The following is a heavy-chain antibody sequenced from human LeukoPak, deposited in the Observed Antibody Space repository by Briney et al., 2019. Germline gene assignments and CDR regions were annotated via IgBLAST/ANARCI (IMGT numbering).Heavy chain of an antibody. CDR2: IHYTGST. J-gene: IGHJ5*02. CDR3: ARGRYSAGDNGFDP. Sequence: AETLSLTCTVSGGSITSSYWSWIRQSPGKGLEWIGYIHYTGSTNYNPSLKSRVIMLIDTSKNQFSLKLSSVTAADTAVYYCARGRYSAGDNGFDPWGQGTLVTVSS. CDR1: GGSITSSY. V-gene: IGHV4-59*12. D-gene: IGHD3-9*01.